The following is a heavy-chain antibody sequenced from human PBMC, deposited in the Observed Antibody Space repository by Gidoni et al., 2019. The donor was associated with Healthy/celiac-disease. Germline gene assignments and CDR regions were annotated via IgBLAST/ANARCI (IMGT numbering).Heavy chain of an antibody. D-gene: IGHD1-7*01. CDR3: ARARNSRGPFDY. J-gene: IGHJ4*02. V-gene: IGHV3-11*01. CDR2: ISSSGSTI. Sequence: QLQLVESGGGLFNPGGSLRLSCAASGFPFSAYYRGWIRQAPGKGLEWVSYISSSGSTIYDADSVKGRFTISRDNAKNSLYRQMNSLRAEDTAVYYCARARNSRGPFDYWGQGTLVTVSS. CDR1: GFPFSAYY.